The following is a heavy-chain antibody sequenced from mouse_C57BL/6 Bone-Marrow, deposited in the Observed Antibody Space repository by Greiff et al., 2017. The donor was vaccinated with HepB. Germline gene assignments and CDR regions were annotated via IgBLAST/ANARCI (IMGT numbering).Heavy chain of an antibody. J-gene: IGHJ4*01. CDR1: GYTFTEYT. CDR2: FYPGSGSI. Sequence: QVQLQQSGAELVKPGASVKLSCKASGYTFTEYTIHWVKQRSGQGLEWIGWFYPGSGSIKYNEKFKDKATLTADKSSSTVYMELSRLTSEDSAVYFCARHEEAYYSNPYYAMDYWGQGTSVTVSS. D-gene: IGHD2-5*01. V-gene: IGHV1-62-2*01. CDR3: ARHEEAYYSNPYYAMDY.